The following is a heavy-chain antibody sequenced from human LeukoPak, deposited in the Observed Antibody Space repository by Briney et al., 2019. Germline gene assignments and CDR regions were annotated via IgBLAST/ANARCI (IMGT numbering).Heavy chain of an antibody. J-gene: IGHJ6*03. V-gene: IGHV5-51*01. D-gene: IGHD2-2*01. CDR3: ARLVCSSTSCYPAFGGYYMDV. CDR1: GYSFTSYW. CDR2: IYPGDSDT. Sequence: ESLKISCKGSGYSFTSYWIGWVRQMPGKGLEWMGIIYPGDSDTRYSPSFQGQVTISADKSISTAYLQWSSLKASDTAMYYCARLVCSSTSCYPAFGGYYMDVWGKGTTVTVSS.